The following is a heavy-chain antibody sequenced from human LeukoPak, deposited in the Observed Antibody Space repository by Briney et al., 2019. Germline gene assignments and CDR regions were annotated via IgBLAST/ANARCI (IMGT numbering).Heavy chain of an antibody. V-gene: IGHV4-61*05. CDR2: IYYSGST. CDR3: ARATIPPGIGVVGTGEHAFDI. J-gene: IGHJ3*02. D-gene: IGHD6-19*01. Sequence: SETLSLTCTVFGGSISSSTSYWGWIRQPPGKGLEWIGYIYYSGSTNYNPSLKSRVTISVDTSKNQFSLKLSSVTAADTAVYYCARATIPPGIGVVGTGEHAFDIWGQGTMVTVSS. CDR1: GGSISSSTSY.